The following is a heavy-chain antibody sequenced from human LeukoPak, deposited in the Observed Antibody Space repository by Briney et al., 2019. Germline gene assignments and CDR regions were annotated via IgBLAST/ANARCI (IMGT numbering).Heavy chain of an antibody. V-gene: IGHV3-21*01. CDR3: ARALGSYYVGGAFDI. Sequence: GGSLRLSCAASGFTFSSYSMNWVRQAPGKGLEWVSCISSSSSYIYSADSVKGRFTISRDNAKNSLYLQMNSLRAEDTAVYFCARALGSYYVGGAFDIWGQGTMVTVSS. CDR2: ISSSSSYI. J-gene: IGHJ3*02. CDR1: GFTFSSYS. D-gene: IGHD1-26*01.